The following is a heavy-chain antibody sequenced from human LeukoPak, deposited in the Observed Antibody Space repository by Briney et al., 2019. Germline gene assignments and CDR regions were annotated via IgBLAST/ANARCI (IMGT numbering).Heavy chain of an antibody. CDR3: ARVDNIKWFDP. J-gene: IGHJ5*02. CDR1: GGSVSSGSYY. V-gene: IGHV4-61*01. Sequence: PSETLSLTCTVSGGSVSSGSYYWSWIRQPPGRGLEWIGYFYYSGSTNYNPSLKSRVTISVDTSKNQFSLKLSSVTAADTAVYYCARVDNIKWFDPWGQGTLVTVSS. D-gene: IGHD2-2*03. CDR2: FYYSGST.